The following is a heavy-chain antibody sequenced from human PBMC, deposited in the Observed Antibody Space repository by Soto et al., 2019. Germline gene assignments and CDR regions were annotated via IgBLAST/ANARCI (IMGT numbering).Heavy chain of an antibody. CDR1: GGSISSYY. Sequence: LETLSLTCTVSGGSISSYYWSWIRQPPGKGLEWIGYIYYSGSTYYNPSLKSRVTISVDTSKNQFSLKLSSVTAADTAVYYCARSDSGYGLRHMDVWGKGTTVTVSS. D-gene: IGHD5-12*01. CDR2: IYYSGST. CDR3: ARSDSGYGLRHMDV. V-gene: IGHV4-59*12. J-gene: IGHJ6*03.